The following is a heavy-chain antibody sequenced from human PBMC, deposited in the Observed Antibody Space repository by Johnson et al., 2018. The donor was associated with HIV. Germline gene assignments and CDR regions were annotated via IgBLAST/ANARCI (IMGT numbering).Heavy chain of an antibody. Sequence: VQLVESGGGLIQPGGSLRLSCAASGFTVSSNYMSWVRQAPGKGLEWVSIIYGGGSTYYADSVKGRFTISRANSKNTLYLHMNSLRAEDTAVYYCARDQRLAAVATDGFDVWGQGTMVTVSS. CDR1: GFTVSSNY. V-gene: IGHV3-53*01. D-gene: IGHD6-13*01. J-gene: IGHJ3*01. CDR3: ARDQRLAAVATDGFDV. CDR2: IYGGGST.